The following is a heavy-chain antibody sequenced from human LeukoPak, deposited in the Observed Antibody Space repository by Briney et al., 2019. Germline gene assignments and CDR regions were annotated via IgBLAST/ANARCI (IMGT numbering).Heavy chain of an antibody. CDR1: GFTLSTYA. CDR3: AKSPRSAADNWFDP. V-gene: IGHV3-23*01. J-gene: IGHJ5*02. D-gene: IGHD6-13*01. Sequence: GGSLRLSCADSGFTLSTYAMNWVRQAPGKGLEWVSGISAGGGSTYYADSVKGRFTISRDNSKNTLYLQMNSLTVEDTAVYYRAKSPRSAADNWFDPWGQGTLVTVSS. CDR2: ISAGGGST.